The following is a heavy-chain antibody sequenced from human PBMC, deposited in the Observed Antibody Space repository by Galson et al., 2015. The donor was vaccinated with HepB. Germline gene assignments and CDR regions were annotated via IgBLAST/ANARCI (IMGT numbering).Heavy chain of an antibody. CDR3: AKAALLWFGELSGWFDP. Sequence: SLRLSCAASGFTFSSYAMSWVRQAPGEGLEWVSAISGSGGSTYYADSVKGRFTISRDNSKNTLYLQMNSLRAEDTAVYYCAKAALLWFGELSGWFDPWGQGTLVTVSS. J-gene: IGHJ5*02. CDR2: ISGSGGST. D-gene: IGHD3-10*01. CDR1: GFTFSSYA. V-gene: IGHV3-23*01.